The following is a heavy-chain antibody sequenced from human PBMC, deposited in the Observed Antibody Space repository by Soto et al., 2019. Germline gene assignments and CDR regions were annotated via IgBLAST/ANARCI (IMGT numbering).Heavy chain of an antibody. V-gene: IGHV4-31*03. J-gene: IGHJ4*02. D-gene: IGHD2-2*02. CDR2: IFYDGTT. Sequence: PSETVSLTCTVSVGSVNSDTYYWNWIRQHPGKGLEWIGYIFYDGTTYYNPSLKSRVSISVDTSQNQFSLKVNSMTAADTAVYYCAREEAIKFSGYLDSWGQGTLVTVSS. CDR3: AREEAIKFSGYLDS. CDR1: VGSVNSDTYY.